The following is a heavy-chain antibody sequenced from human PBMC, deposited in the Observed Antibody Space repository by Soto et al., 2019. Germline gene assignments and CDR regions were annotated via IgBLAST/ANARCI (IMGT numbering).Heavy chain of an antibody. CDR2: ILRSGAT. V-gene: IGHV4-4*02. CDR1: SGSMNSGHW. Sequence: QVQLQESGPGLVKPSGTLSLTCDVSSGSMNSGHWWSWVRQPPGKGLEWVGHILRSGATNYNPSLRSRVAISLDESKNQFSLKLNSVTAADTAVYYCARVGLRWYFDFWGRGTLVTVSS. CDR3: ARVGLRWYFDF. D-gene: IGHD3-16*01. J-gene: IGHJ2*01.